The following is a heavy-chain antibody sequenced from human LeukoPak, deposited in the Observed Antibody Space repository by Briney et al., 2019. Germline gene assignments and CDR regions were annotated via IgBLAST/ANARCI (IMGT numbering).Heavy chain of an antibody. CDR1: GFTFSSYS. CDR3: AIGALLWFGELYGY. J-gene: IGHJ4*02. Sequence: GGSLRLSCAASGFTFSSYSMNWVRQAPGKGLEWVSSISSSSSYIYYADSVKGRFTISRDNAKNSLYLQMNSLRAEDTAVYYCAIGALLWFGELYGYWGQGTLVTVSS. V-gene: IGHV3-21*03. D-gene: IGHD3-10*01. CDR2: ISSSSSYI.